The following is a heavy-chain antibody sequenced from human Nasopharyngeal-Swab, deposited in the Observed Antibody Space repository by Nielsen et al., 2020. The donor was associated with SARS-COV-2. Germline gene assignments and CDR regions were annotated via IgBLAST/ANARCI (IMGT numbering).Heavy chain of an antibody. J-gene: IGHJ6*03. D-gene: IGHD4-11*01. Sequence: LSLTCAASGFTVSSNYMSWVRQAPGKGLEWVSVIYSGGSTYYADSVKGRFTISRDNSKNTLYLQMNSLRAEDTAVYYCARDQVTYYYYYYMDVWGKGTTVTVSS. CDR2: IYSGGST. CDR3: ARDQVTYYYYYYMDV. CDR1: GFTVSSNY. V-gene: IGHV3-66*02.